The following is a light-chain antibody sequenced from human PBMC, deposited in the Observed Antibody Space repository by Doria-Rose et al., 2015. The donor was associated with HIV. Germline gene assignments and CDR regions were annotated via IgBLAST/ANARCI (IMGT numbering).Light chain of an antibody. CDR2: DGS. J-gene: IGKJ1*01. CDR3: HQYGTSWT. CDR1: QSFSSNY. Sequence: TQSPGTLSLSPGERATLSCRASQSFSSNYLAWYQQKPGQAPSLLIYDGSTRATGIPDRFSASGSGTGFTLTINRLEPEDFALYYCHQYGTSWTFGQGTKVEI. V-gene: IGKV3-20*01.